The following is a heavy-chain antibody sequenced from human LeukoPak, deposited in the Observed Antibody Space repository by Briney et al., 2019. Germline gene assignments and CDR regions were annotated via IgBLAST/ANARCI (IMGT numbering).Heavy chain of an antibody. CDR3: ARDRPVMITFGGVIIAAY. CDR1: GYTFTSYG. J-gene: IGHJ4*02. V-gene: IGHV1-18*01. D-gene: IGHD3-16*02. Sequence: ASVKVSCKASGYTFTSYGISWVRQAPGQGLEWMGWISAYNGKTDYPQNLQGRVTLTTDTSTSMAYMELRSLRSDDTAVYYCARDRPVMITFGGVIIAAYWGQGTLVSVSS. CDR2: ISAYNGKT.